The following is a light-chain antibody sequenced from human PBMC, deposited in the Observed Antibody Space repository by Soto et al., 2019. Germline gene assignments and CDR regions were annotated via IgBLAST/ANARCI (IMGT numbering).Light chain of an antibody. CDR2: GAS. CDR1: QNVRTF. Sequence: EVVLTQSPATLSLSPGERATLSCRASQNVRTFLDWYQQKPGQAPSLLLYGASNRVTGIPTRFSGSGSGTDFTLTISSLEPEDFAVYYCQQHSDWPPWTFGQGTRVEIQ. CDR3: QQHSDWPPWT. V-gene: IGKV3-11*01. J-gene: IGKJ1*01.